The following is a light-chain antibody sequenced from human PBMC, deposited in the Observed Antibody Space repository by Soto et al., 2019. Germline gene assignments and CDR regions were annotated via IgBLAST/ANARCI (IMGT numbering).Light chain of an antibody. CDR2: DVT. J-gene: IGLJ1*01. CDR3: SSYTSGTTFNI. V-gene: IGLV2-14*01. Sequence: QSVLTQPASVSGSPGQSITISCTGTSSNIGGYNYVSWFQQDPGKAPKLIIYDVTNRPSGVSNRFSGSKSGNTASLTISGLQAEDESDYYCSSYTSGTTFNIFGTGTKLTVL. CDR1: SSNIGGYNY.